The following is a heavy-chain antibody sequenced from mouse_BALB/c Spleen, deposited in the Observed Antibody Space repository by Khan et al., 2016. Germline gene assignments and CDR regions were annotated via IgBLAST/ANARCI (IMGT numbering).Heavy chain of an antibody. Sequence: VQLQESGASLGRPSTTLSLSCSVTADSSTSGSWTWIRTFPGTTLAYMGYIRDSGSHYYYPSLKSRISITRDTSKNPYYLPLNSVTTEDTATYYWARSVRAMLDYWGQGTSVTVSS. V-gene: IGHV3-8*02. J-gene: IGHJ4*01. D-gene: IGHD3-1*01. CDR3: ARSVRAMLDY. CDR1: ADSSTSGS. CDR2: IRDSGSH.